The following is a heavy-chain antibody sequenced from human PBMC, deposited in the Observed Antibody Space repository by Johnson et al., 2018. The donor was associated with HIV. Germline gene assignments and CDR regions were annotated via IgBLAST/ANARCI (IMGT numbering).Heavy chain of an antibody. V-gene: IGHV3-30*04. J-gene: IGHJ3*02. CDR1: GFTFSSYA. CDR3: AKSAPFDYDSPADAFDI. CDR2: ISYDGSNK. D-gene: IGHD3-22*01. Sequence: QVQLVESGGGVVQPGRSLRLSCAASGFTFSSYAMHWVRQAPGKGLEWVAVISYDGSNKYYADSVKGRFTISRDNSKNTLYLQMNSLRAEDTAVYYCAKSAPFDYDSPADAFDIWGQGTMVTVSS.